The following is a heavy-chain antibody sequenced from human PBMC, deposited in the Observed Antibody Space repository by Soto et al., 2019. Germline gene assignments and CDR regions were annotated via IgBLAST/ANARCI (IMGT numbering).Heavy chain of an antibody. CDR3: AHRPIVGAAI. D-gene: IGHD1-26*01. V-gene: IGHV4-4*02. CDR2: IYHSGST. CDR1: GGSISNSNW. J-gene: IGHJ4*02. Sequence: QVQLQESGPGLVKPSGTLSLTCGVCGGSISNSNWWTWVRQPPGKGREWIGEIYHSGSTNYNSSLMSRVTISLDKVNNQFSLKLTSVTAADTAVYYCAHRPIVGAAIWGQGTLVTVSS.